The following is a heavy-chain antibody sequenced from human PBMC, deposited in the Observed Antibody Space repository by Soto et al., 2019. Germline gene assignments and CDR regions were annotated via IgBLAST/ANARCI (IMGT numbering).Heavy chain of an antibody. Sequence: QVQLVQSGAEVKKPGSSVKVSCKASGGTFSSYTISWVRQAPGQGLEWMGRIIPILGIANYAQKFQGRVTITADKSTSTAYMEMRRLRSEDTAVYYRARDSATPFDYWGQGTLVTVSS. CDR2: IIPILGIA. CDR3: ARDSATPFDY. D-gene: IGHD2-15*01. J-gene: IGHJ4*02. CDR1: GGTFSSYT. V-gene: IGHV1-69*08.